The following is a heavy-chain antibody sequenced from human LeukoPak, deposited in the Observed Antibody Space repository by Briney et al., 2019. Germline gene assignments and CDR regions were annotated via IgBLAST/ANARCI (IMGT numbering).Heavy chain of an antibody. Sequence: SETLSLTCTVSGGSISSYYWSWIRQPPGKGLEWIGYIYYSGSTNYNPSLKSRVTISVDTSKNQFSLKLSSVTAADTAVYYCARAGYYYGSGSYEGPGPFDPWGQGTLVTVSS. CDR1: GGSISSYY. D-gene: IGHD3-10*01. CDR2: IYYSGST. CDR3: ARAGYYYGSGSYEGPGPFDP. J-gene: IGHJ5*02. V-gene: IGHV4-59*01.